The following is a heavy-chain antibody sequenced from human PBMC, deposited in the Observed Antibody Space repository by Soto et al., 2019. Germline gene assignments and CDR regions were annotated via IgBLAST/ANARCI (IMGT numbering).Heavy chain of an antibody. CDR2: ISYSGST. D-gene: IGHD1-1*01. CDR3: VHGLNWINLMD. J-gene: IGHJ4*02. V-gene: IGHV4-39*01. Sequence: SETLSLTCTVSGGSISNNNYYWGWIRQPPGKGLEGIGSISYSGSTYYSPSLKSRVTISVDTSNTQFSLKLSSVTAADTALFYCVHGLNWINLMDWGQGTLVTVSS. CDR1: GGSISNNNYY.